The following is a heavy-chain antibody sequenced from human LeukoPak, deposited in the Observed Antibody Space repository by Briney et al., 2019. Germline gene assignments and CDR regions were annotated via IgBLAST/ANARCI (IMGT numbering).Heavy chain of an antibody. J-gene: IGHJ6*02. CDR2: IYYSGST. CDR1: GGSISSGDYY. V-gene: IGHV4-30-4*01. CDR3: ARDPITMVRGVRNFNGMDV. Sequence: KTSETLSLTCTVSGGSISSGDYYWSWIRQPPGKGLEWIGYIYYSGSTYYNPSLKSRVTISVDTSKNQFSLKLSSVTAADTAVYYCARDPITMVRGVRNFNGMDVWGQGTTVTVSS. D-gene: IGHD3-10*01.